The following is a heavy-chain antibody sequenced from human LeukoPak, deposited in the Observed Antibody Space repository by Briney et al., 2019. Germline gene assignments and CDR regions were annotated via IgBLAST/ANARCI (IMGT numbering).Heavy chain of an antibody. D-gene: IGHD2-2*01. CDR3: AKAHCSSPSCPNDY. CDR1: GFTFSSYA. V-gene: IGHV3-23*01. J-gene: IGHJ4*02. CDR2: ISGSGGST. Sequence: GGSLRLSCAASGFTFSSYAMSWVRQAPGKGLEWVSAISGSGGSTYYADSVEGRFTISRDNSKNTLYLQMNSLRAEDTAVYYCAKAHCSSPSCPNDYWGQGTLVTVSS.